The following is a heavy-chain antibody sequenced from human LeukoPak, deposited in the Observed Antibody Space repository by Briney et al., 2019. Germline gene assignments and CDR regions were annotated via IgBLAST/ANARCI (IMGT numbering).Heavy chain of an antibody. CDR2: IYHSGST. CDR1: GGSISSGGYS. D-gene: IGHD6-19*01. CDR3: ARGRRKYSSGCDY. V-gene: IGHV4-30-2*01. Sequence: PSETLSLTCAVSGGSISSGGYSWSWIRQPPGKGLEWIGYIYHSGSTYYNPSLKSRVTISVDTSKNQFSLKLSSVTAADTAVYYCARGRRKYSSGCDYWGQGTLVTVSS. J-gene: IGHJ4*02.